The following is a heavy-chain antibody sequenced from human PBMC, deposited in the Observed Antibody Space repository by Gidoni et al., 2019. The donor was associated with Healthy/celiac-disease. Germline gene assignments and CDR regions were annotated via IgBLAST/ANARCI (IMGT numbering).Heavy chain of an antibody. V-gene: IGHV4-34*01. Sequence: QVQLQQWRAGLLKPSETLSLTCAVYGGSFTGYYWSWIRQPPGKGLEWIGEINHSGSTNYNPSLKSRVTISVDTSKNQFSLKLSSVTAADTAVYYCARGPQYNWNDAHIYYYYYGMDVWGQGTTVTVSS. D-gene: IGHD1-1*01. CDR3: ARGPQYNWNDAHIYYYYYGMDV. CDR1: GGSFTGYY. CDR2: INHSGST. J-gene: IGHJ6*02.